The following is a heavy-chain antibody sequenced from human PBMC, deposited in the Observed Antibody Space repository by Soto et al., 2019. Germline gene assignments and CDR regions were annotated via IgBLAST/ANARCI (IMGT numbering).Heavy chain of an antibody. CDR3: AAEDYDFWSGYDSHNGMDV. CDR2: IVVGSGNT. V-gene: IGHV1-58*01. Sequence: ALVKVSCKASGFTFTSSAVQWVRQARGQRLEWIGWIVVGSGNTNYAQKFQERVTITRDMSTSTAYMELSSLRSEDTAVYYCAAEDYDFWSGYDSHNGMDVCGQGTTVTVSS. J-gene: IGHJ6*02. D-gene: IGHD3-3*01. CDR1: GFTFTSSA.